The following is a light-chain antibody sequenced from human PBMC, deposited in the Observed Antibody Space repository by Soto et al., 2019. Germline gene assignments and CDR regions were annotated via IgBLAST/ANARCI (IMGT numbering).Light chain of an antibody. J-gene: IGLJ3*02. CDR2: GNN. Sequence: QLVLTQPPSVSGTPGQRVTISCTGSSSNIGAGYDVHWYQQLPRTAPKFLTHGNNNRPSGVPDRFSGSRSGTSASLAITGLQAEDEADYYCQSYDSSLSAWVFGGGTQLTVL. CDR1: SSNIGAGYD. V-gene: IGLV1-40*01. CDR3: QSYDSSLSAWV.